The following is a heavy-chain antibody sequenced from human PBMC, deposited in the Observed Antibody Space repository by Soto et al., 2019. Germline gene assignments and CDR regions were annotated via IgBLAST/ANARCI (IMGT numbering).Heavy chain of an antibody. CDR1: GGSISSSSYY. CDR3: AREIDDSSGSPPWFYP. CDR2: IYYSGST. D-gene: IGHD3-22*01. V-gene: IGHV4-39*07. Sequence: SETLSLTCTVSGGSISSSSYYWGWIRQPPVKGLEWIGSIYYSGSTYYNPSLKSRVTISVDTSKNQFSLKLISVTAADTAVYYCAREIDDSSGSPPWFYPWGHGILVTVSS. J-gene: IGHJ5*02.